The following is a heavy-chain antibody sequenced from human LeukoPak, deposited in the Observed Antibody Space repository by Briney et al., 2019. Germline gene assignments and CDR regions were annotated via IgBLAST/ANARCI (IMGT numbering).Heavy chain of an antibody. CDR1: GFTFSSYE. Sequence: GSLRLSCAASGFTFSSYEMDWVRQAPGKGLEWVSSFSGSGGSTYYADSVKGRFTISRDNSKNTLYLQMISLRAEDTAVYYCAKSGYNRFDYWGQGTLVTVSS. J-gene: IGHJ4*02. D-gene: IGHD5-24*01. CDR3: AKSGYNRFDY. CDR2: FSGSGGST. V-gene: IGHV3-23*01.